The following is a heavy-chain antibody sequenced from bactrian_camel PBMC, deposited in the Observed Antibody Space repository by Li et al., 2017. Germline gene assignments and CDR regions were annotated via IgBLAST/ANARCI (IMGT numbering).Heavy chain of an antibody. J-gene: IGHJ4*01. CDR2: INMGLACT. Sequence: VQLVESGGGSVQAGGSLRLSCVVSGHNTYYMAWFRQAPGKGLEWVSSINMGLACTYYADSVKGRFTISRDNAKNTLYLQVNNLTPMDTAVYVCAADQRGGNCPPPYVLYEYDTSGLGTQVTVS. CDR1: GHNTYY. D-gene: IGHD2*01. V-gene: IGHV3S40*01. CDR3: AADQRGGNCPPPYVLYEYDT.